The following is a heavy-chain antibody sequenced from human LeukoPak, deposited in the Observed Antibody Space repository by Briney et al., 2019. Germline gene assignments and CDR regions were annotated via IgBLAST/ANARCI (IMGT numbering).Heavy chain of an antibody. CDR2: IYYSGST. J-gene: IGHJ4*02. Sequence: SETLSLTCTVSGGSISSSSYYWGWIRQPPGKGLEWIGNIYYSGSTYYNTSLKSRVTISLDTSKNQFSLKLSSVTAADTAVYYCARDRTGPNIAAGRGGFDYWGQGTLVTVSS. D-gene: IGHD6-6*01. CDR3: ARDRTGPNIAAGRGGFDY. V-gene: IGHV4-39*07. CDR1: GGSISSSSYY.